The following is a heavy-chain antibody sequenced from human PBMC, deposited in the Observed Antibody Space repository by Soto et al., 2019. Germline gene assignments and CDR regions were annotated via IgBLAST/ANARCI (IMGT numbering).Heavy chain of an antibody. CDR3: ARYNSYDIDY. CDR1: GTSISSYY. V-gene: IGHV4-59*01. J-gene: IGHJ4*02. CDR2: IHYSGTT. Sequence: SETLSLTCTVSGTSISSYYWSWIRQPPGKGLEWIANIHYSGTTNYNPSLASRVTLSVDTSKNQCSLTMSSVTAADRAIYFFARYNSYDIDYWGRGTVVTVSS. D-gene: IGHD1-1*01.